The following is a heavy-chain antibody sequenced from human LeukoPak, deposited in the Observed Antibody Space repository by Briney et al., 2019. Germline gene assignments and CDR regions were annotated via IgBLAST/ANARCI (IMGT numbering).Heavy chain of an antibody. D-gene: IGHD2-15*01. CDR2: ICPGGNT. CDR3: AIGWTGFAEFDY. CDR1: GDSLSSFY. Sequence: SETLSLTCTVSGDSLSSFYWSWIRQPAGKGLEWIGRICPGGNTDYNPSLKSRVTVSVDTAKNQFSLRLTSVTAADTAVYFCAIGWTGFAEFDYWGRGILVTVSS. J-gene: IGHJ4*02. V-gene: IGHV4-4*07.